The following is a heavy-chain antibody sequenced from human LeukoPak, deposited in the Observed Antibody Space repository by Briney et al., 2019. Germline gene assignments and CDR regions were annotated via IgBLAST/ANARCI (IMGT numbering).Heavy chain of an antibody. CDR2: ISWNSGSI. CDR1: GFTFDDYA. D-gene: IGHD3-22*01. Sequence: PGGSLRLSCAASGFTFDDYAMHWVRQAPGKGLEWVSGISWNSGSIGYADSVKGRFTISRDNFKNTLHLQMNSLRADDTAVYYCAKSYYESSAYSAYWGQGTLVAVSS. V-gene: IGHV3-9*01. J-gene: IGHJ4*02. CDR3: AKSYYESSAYSAY.